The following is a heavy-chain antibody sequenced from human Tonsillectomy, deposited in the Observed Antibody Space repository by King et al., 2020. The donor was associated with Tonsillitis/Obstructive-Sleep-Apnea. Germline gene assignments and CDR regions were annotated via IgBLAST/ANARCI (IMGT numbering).Heavy chain of an antibody. V-gene: IGHV3-15*07. CDR2: IKSKTDGGTS. Sequence: VQLVESGGGLVKPGGSLRLSCAASGFTFSNAWMNWVRQAPGKGLEWVGRIKSKTDGGTSDYAAPVKGRFTISRDDSKNTLYLQRNSLKTEDTAVYYCTTDGKIVGAKGFGYWGQGTLVTVSS. CDR3: TTDGKIVGAKGFGY. D-gene: IGHD1-26*01. J-gene: IGHJ4*02. CDR1: GFTFSNAW.